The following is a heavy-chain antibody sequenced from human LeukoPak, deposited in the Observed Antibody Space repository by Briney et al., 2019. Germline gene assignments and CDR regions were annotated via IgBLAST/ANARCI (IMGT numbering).Heavy chain of an antibody. CDR1: EFTFSNYA. CDR2: IRTSGDST. V-gene: IGHV3-23*01. J-gene: IGHJ4*02. CDR3: AKDRFSSGWSHYFDY. D-gene: IGHD6-19*01. Sequence: GGSLRLSCAASEFTFSNYAMSWVRQAPGKGLEWVSAIRTSGDSTYYADSVKGRFTISRDNSKDTLYLQMNSLRAEDTAVYYCAKDRFSSGWSHYFDYWGQGTLVTVSS.